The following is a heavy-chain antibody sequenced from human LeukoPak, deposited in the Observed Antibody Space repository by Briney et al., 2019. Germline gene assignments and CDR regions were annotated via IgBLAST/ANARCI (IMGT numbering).Heavy chain of an antibody. CDR3: VRGTVYGDYARGDY. D-gene: IGHD4-17*01. CDR1: AFTVSGNY. J-gene: IGHJ4*02. CDR2: ISSTSRYI. Sequence: GGSLRLSCAASAFTVSGNYMSWVRQAPGKGLEWVSCISSTSRYIYYADSVRGRFTISRDNAENSLYLQMSSLRVEDTAVFYCVRGTVYGDYARGDYWGQGTLVTVSS. V-gene: IGHV3-21*01.